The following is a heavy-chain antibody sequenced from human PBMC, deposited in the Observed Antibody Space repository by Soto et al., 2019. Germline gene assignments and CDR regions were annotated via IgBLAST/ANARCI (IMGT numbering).Heavy chain of an antibody. CDR3: ARAEYGAADC. CDR2: IFPADSQS. Sequence: GESLKISCQGSGYSFTSRWIGWVRQMPGKGLEWMGLIFPADSQSKYSPSFQGQVTISADKSISTAYLQWSSLKASGTAIYYCARAEYGAADCWGQGTLVTVSS. D-gene: IGHD4-17*01. V-gene: IGHV5-51*01. CDR1: GYSFTSRW. J-gene: IGHJ4*02.